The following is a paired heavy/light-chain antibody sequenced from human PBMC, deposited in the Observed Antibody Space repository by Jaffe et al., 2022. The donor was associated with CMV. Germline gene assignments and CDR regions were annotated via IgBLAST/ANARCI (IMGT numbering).Heavy chain of an antibody. V-gene: IGHV3-11*01. D-gene: IGHD5-12*01. CDR1: GFTFSDYY. Sequence: QVQLVESGGGLVKPGGSLRLSCAASGFTFSDYYMSWIRQAPGKGLEWVSYISSSGSTIYYADSVKGRFTISRDNAKNSLYLQMNSLRAEDTAVYYCARDTFRWLQSGADYWGQGTLVTVSS. CDR2: ISSSGSTI. J-gene: IGHJ4*02. CDR3: ARDTFRWLQSGADY.
Light chain of an antibody. V-gene: IGLV6-57*04. CDR1: SGSIASNY. CDR2: EDN. J-gene: IGLJ2*01. CDR3: QSYDSSNVV. Sequence: NFMLTQPHSVSESPGKTVTISCTRSSGSIASNYVQWYQQRPGSAPTTVIYEDNQRPSGVPDRFSGSIDSSSNSASLTISGLKTEDEADYYCQSYDSSNVVFGGGTKLTVL.